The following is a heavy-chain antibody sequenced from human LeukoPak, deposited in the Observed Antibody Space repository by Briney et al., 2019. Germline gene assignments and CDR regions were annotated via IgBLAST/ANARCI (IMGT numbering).Heavy chain of an antibody. CDR2: INPNSGGT. D-gene: IGHD6-13*01. CDR3: AEQSRDSGSCSDY. Sequence: ASVKVSCKASVYTFTGYYMHWVRQAPGQGLEWMGWINPNSGGTNYAQKFQGRVTMTSDTSISTAYMEQSRLIADNTVVYYCAEQSRDSGSCSDYWGQGTLVTVSS. V-gene: IGHV1-2*02. J-gene: IGHJ4*02. CDR1: VYTFTGYY.